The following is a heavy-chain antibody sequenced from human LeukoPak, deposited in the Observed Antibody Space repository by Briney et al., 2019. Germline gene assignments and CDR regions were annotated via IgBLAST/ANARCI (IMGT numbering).Heavy chain of an antibody. CDR3: ARSSEGRYYYDSSGYSYYYYMDV. D-gene: IGHD3-22*01. CDR2: IFYRGST. Sequence: SETLSLTCTVSGGSISSSSYYWGWIRQPPGKGLEWIGSIFYRGSTNYNTSLKSRVTISVDTSKNQFSLKLSSVTAADTAVYYCARSSEGRYYYDSSGYSYYYYMDVWGKGTTVTISS. J-gene: IGHJ6*03. V-gene: IGHV4-39*07. CDR1: GGSISSSSYY.